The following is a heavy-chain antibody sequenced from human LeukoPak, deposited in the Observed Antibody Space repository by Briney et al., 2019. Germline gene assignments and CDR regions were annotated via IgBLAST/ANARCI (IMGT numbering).Heavy chain of an antibody. V-gene: IGHV3-23*01. CDR3: AAVDMDTAFP. J-gene: IGHJ5*02. Sequence: GGSLRLSCAASGFTFSTYGMTWVRQAPGKGLEWVSAISGSGGSTYYADSVKGRFTISRDNSKNTLYLQMNSLRAEDTAVYYCAAVDMDTAFPWGQGTLVSVSS. CDR2: ISGSGGST. D-gene: IGHD5-18*01. CDR1: GFTFSTYG.